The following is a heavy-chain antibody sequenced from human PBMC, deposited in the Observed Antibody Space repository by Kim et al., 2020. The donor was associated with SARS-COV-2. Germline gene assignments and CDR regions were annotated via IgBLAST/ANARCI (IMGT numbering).Heavy chain of an antibody. CDR1: GLAFSSYW. V-gene: IGHV3-74*01. J-gene: IGHJ4*02. D-gene: IGHD1-1*01. CDR2: IKGDGSAT. Sequence: GGPLRLSCAASGLAFSSYWMFWVRQPPGKGLLWVSHIKGDGSATVYADSVKGRFTVSRDNAKNTLYLQLSTLRAEDTAVYYCATGNNWSFDYWGPGTLVTVSS. CDR3: ATGNNWSFDY.